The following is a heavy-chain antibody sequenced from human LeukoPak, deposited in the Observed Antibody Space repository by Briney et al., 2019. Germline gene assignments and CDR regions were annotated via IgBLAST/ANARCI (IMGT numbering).Heavy chain of an antibody. CDR3: TRAGAYYYDSSGSDY. D-gene: IGHD3-22*01. Sequence: GGSLGLSCVASGFTFSNYWMSWVRQAPGKGLEWVANIKQDGSEKYYVDSVKGRFTISRDNAKNSLYLQMKSLRAEDTAVYYCTRAGAYYYDSSGSDYWGQGTLVTVSS. CDR1: GFTFSNYW. V-gene: IGHV3-7*01. J-gene: IGHJ4*02. CDR2: IKQDGSEK.